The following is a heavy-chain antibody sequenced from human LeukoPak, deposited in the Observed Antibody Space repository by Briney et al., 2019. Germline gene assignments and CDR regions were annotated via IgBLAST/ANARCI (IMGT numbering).Heavy chain of an antibody. J-gene: IGHJ3*02. D-gene: IGHD5-24*01. Sequence: ASVKVSCKASGYTFTGYYMHWVRQAPGQGLEWMGWINPNSGGTNYAQKFQGRVTMTRDTSISTIYMELRSLRSDDTAVYYCARELREEMAPEVETDVFDIWGQGTMVTVSS. V-gene: IGHV1-2*02. CDR1: GYTFTGYY. CDR2: INPNSGGT. CDR3: ARELREEMAPEVETDVFDI.